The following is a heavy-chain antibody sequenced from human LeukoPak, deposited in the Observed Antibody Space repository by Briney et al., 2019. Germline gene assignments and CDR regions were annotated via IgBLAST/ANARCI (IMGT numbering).Heavy chain of an antibody. J-gene: IGHJ4*02. D-gene: IGHD6-19*01. CDR2: ISASGITT. Sequence: GGSLRLSCAASGLTFSSYAMNWVRQAPGEGLEWLPGISASGITTHYADSVKGRFTISRDNSKNTLYLEMSSLRTEDTAVYYCAKATQWVPPNYWGQRSLVTVSS. CDR3: AKATQWVPPNY. V-gene: IGHV3-23*01. CDR1: GLTFSSYA.